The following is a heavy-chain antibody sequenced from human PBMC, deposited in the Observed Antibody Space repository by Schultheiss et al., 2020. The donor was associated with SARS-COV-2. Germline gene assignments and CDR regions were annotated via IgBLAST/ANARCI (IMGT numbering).Heavy chain of an antibody. CDR3: ARGVGGYSGYSHFDP. CDR2: IYYSGST. Sequence: SETLSLTCAVYGGSFSGYSWSWIRQPPGKGLEWIGSIYYSGSTYYNPSLKSRVTISVDTSKNQFSLKLSSVTAADTAVYYCARGVGGYSGYSHFDPWGQGTLVTVSS. V-gene: IGHV4-34*01. J-gene: IGHJ5*02. D-gene: IGHD1-26*01. CDR1: GGSFSGYS.